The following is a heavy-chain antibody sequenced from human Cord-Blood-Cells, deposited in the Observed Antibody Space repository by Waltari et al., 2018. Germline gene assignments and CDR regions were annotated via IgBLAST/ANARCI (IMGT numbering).Heavy chain of an antibody. CDR3: ARGEASLRFLEWLLYFDY. V-gene: IGHV4-34*01. D-gene: IGHD3-3*01. CDR1: GGSFSGYY. Sequence: QVQLQQWGAGLLKPSETLSLTCAVYGGSFSGYYWSWIRQPPGKGLEWIGEINHSGSTNYNPFLKSRVTISVDTSKNQFSLKLSSVTAADTAVYYCARGEASLRFLEWLLYFDYWGQGTLVTVSS. J-gene: IGHJ4*02. CDR2: INHSGST.